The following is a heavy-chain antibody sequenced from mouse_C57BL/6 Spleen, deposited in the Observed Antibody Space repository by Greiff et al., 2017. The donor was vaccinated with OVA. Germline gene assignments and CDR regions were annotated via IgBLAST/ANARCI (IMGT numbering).Heavy chain of an antibody. J-gene: IGHJ3*01. CDR2: INPNNGGT. CDR3: ASSAYYSNYGFAY. V-gene: IGHV1-18*01. Sequence: EVQLQQSGPELVKPGASVKIPCKASGYTFTDYNMDWVKQSHGKSLEWIGDINPNNGGTIYNQKFKGKATLTVDKSSSTAYMELRSLTSEDTAVYYCASSAYYSNYGFAYWGQGTLVTVSA. CDR1: GYTFTDYN. D-gene: IGHD2-5*01.